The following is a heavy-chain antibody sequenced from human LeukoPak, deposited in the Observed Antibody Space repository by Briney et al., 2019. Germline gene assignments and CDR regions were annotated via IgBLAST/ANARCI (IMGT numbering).Heavy chain of an antibody. D-gene: IGHD2-15*01. CDR1: GFTFSSYG. J-gene: IGHJ4*02. CDR3: AKDRLGHCFGGSCYAGDY. Sequence: PGGSLRLSCAASGFTFSSYGMHWVRQAPGKGLEWVAFIQYDGSNKYYGDSVKGRFTISRDNSKNTLYLQMNSLRSEDTAVYYCAKDRLGHCFGGSCYAGDYWGQGTLVTVSS. CDR2: IQYDGSNK. V-gene: IGHV3-30*02.